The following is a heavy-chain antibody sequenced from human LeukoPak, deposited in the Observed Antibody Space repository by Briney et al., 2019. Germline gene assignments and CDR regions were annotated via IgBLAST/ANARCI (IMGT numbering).Heavy chain of an antibody. V-gene: IGHV4-39*01. CDR3: ARLSHYSDSSGYYLGSYYFDY. D-gene: IGHD3-22*01. J-gene: IGHJ4*02. CDR2: INYSGIT. CDR1: GDSISSSRYY. Sequence: ASETLSLTCTVSGDSISSSRYYWGWVRQHPGKGLEWIGNINYSGITQYNPSVKSRVTLSVDTSKNQFSLKLSSVTAADTAVYYCARLSHYSDSSGYYLGSYYFDYWGQGTLVTVSS.